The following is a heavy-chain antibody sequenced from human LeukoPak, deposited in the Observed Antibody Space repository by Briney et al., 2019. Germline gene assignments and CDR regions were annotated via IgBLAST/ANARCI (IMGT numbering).Heavy chain of an antibody. CDR3: AKEPRIAVAGDNWFDP. Sequence: PGGSLRLSCTTSGFTFSSYAMSWVRQAPGKGLEWVSAISGSGGSTYYADSVKGRFTISRDNSKNTLYLQMNSLRAEDTAVYYCAKEPRIAVAGDNWFDPWGQGTLVTVSS. CDR1: GFTFSSYA. J-gene: IGHJ5*02. V-gene: IGHV3-23*01. D-gene: IGHD6-19*01. CDR2: ISGSGGST.